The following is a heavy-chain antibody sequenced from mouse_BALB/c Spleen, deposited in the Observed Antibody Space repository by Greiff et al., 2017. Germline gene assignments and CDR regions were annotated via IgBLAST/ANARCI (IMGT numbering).Heavy chain of an antibody. CDR1: GYAFTNYL. D-gene: IGHD1-3*01. CDR3: ARGVKKLYGGDLYAMDY. V-gene: IGHV1-54*01. Sequence: QVQLKQSGAELVRPGTSVKVSCKASGYAFTNYLIEWVKQRPGQGLEWIGVINPGSGGTNYNEKFKGKATLTADKSSSTAYMQLSSLTSDDSAVYFCARGVKKLYGGDLYAMDYWGQGTSVTVSS. CDR2: INPGSGGT. J-gene: IGHJ4*01.